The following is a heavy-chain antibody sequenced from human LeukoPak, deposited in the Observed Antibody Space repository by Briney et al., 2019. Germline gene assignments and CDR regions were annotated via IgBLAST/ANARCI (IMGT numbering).Heavy chain of an antibody. Sequence: PGGSLRLSCTASGFTFGDYTINWVRQAPGKGLEWVGFIRSKTYGGTTEYAASVKGRFTIPRDDSKNIAYLQMNSLKTEDTALYYCARAPPLRYFDWLYYWGQGILVTVSS. J-gene: IGHJ4*02. CDR3: ARAPPLRYFDWLYY. V-gene: IGHV3-49*04. D-gene: IGHD3-9*01. CDR2: IRSKTYGGTT. CDR1: GFTFGDYT.